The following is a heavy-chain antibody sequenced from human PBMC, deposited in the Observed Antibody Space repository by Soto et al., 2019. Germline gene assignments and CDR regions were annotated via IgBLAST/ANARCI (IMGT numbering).Heavy chain of an antibody. Sequence: ASLKVSCKASGYTFTGYYMHWVRQAPGQGLEWMGWINPNSGGTNYAQKFQGWVTMTRDTSISTAYMELSRLRSDDTAVYYCARVSGGRQDYYYGMDVWGQGTTVTVSS. CDR1: GYTFTGYY. V-gene: IGHV1-2*04. D-gene: IGHD3-10*01. J-gene: IGHJ6*02. CDR2: INPNSGGT. CDR3: ARVSGGRQDYYYGMDV.